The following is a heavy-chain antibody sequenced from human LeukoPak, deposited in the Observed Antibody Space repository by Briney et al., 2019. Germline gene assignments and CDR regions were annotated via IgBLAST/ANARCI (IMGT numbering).Heavy chain of an antibody. V-gene: IGHV4-59*01. J-gene: IGHJ4*02. Sequence: SETLSLTCTVSGGSISSYYWSWIRQPPGKGLEWIGYIYYSGSTNYNPSLKSRVTISVDTSKNQFSLKLSSVTAADTAVYYCARAVDDSSGYWFDYWGQGTLVTVS. CDR3: ARAVDDSSGYWFDY. CDR2: IYYSGST. CDR1: GGSISSYY. D-gene: IGHD3-22*01.